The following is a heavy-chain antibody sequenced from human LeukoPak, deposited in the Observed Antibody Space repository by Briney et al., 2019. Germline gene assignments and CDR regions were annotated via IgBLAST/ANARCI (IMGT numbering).Heavy chain of an antibody. J-gene: IGHJ4*02. CDR2: IYHSGST. CDR1: GYSLSSGYY. CDR3: ARDSTALWFGELLMDY. D-gene: IGHD3-10*01. V-gene: IGHV4-38-2*02. Sequence: SETLSLTCAVSGYSLSSGYYWGWIRQPPGKGLEWIGSIYHSGSTYYNPSLKRRVTISVDTSKNQFSLKLSSVTAADTAVYYCARDSTALWFGELLMDYGGQGTLVTVSS.